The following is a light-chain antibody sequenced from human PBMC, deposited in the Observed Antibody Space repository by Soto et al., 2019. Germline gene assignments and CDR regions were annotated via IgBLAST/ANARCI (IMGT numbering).Light chain of an antibody. CDR3: QPRSYWPPEVT. V-gene: IGKV3-11*01. Sequence: EIVLPHVHVTLSCSPEKKATLSFRSSQSVSSYLAWYQQKPGQAPRLLIYDASNRATGLPARFSGSGSGTDFPLTICSLEPEAVAVFGCQPRSYWPPEVTFGEGLRLGIK. CDR2: DAS. CDR1: QSVSSY. J-gene: IGKJ5*01.